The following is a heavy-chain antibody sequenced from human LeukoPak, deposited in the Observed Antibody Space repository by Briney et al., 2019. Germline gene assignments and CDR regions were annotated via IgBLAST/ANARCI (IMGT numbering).Heavy chain of an antibody. CDR3: ARRVGFYGSGSLNYFDP. CDR2: IYHSGST. J-gene: IGHJ5*01. D-gene: IGHD3-10*01. Sequence: SETLSLTCTVSGYSISSGYYWGWIRQPPGKGLEWIGRIYHSGSTYYNPSLKSRVTISVDTSKNQFSLKLSSVTAADTAVYFCARRVGFYGSGSLNYFDPWGQGILVSVSS. CDR1: GYSISSGYY. V-gene: IGHV4-38-2*02.